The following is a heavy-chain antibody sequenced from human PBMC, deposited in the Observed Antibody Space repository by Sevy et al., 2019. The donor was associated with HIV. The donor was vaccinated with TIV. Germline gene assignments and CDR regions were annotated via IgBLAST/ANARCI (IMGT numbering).Heavy chain of an antibody. V-gene: IGHV3-66*02. D-gene: IGHD4-17*01. CDR2: IYAVGTT. CDR1: GFTVSSNY. CDR3: ARDPGTTVVAPGDY. Sequence: GGSLRLSCAASGFTVSSNYMSWVRQAPGKGLEWVSIIYAVGTTYYADSVNGRFTISRDNSNNTVHLQMNSLGAEDTAVYYCARDPGTTVVAPGDYWGPGTLVTVSS. J-gene: IGHJ4*02.